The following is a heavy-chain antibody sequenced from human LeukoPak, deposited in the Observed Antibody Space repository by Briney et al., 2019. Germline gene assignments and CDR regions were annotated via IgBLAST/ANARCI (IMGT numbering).Heavy chain of an antibody. V-gene: IGHV1-2*02. CDR1: GYSFTGYY. CDR2: INPHSGGT. D-gene: IGHD3-10*01. J-gene: IGHJ4*02. CDR3: ARVEFRGIQVWFGY. Sequence: GASVTVSCKASGYSFTGYYMHWVRQAPGQGLEWMGWINPHSGGTDYAQKFQGRVTMTRDTSISTAYMELSRLRSDDTAVYYCARVEFRGIQVWFGYWGQGTLVTVSS.